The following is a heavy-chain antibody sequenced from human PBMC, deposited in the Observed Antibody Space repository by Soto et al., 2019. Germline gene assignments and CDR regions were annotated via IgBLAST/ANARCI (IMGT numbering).Heavy chain of an antibody. Sequence: PSETLSLTCAVSGGSISSSNWWSWVRQPPGKGLEWIGEIYHSGSTNYNPSLKSRVTISVDKSKNQFSLKLSSVTAADTAVYYCARDPPRPPYYYDSSGSTPPDWGQGTLVTVSS. CDR1: GGSISSSNW. J-gene: IGHJ4*02. D-gene: IGHD3-22*01. CDR3: ARDPPRPPYYYDSSGSTPPD. CDR2: IYHSGST. V-gene: IGHV4-4*02.